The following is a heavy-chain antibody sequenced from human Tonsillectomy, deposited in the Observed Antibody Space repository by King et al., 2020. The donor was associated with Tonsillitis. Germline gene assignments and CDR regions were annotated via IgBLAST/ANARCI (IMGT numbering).Heavy chain of an antibody. CDR1: GGAFNGYY. D-gene: IGHD3-10*01. V-gene: IGHV4-34*01. CDR2: VVHRGST. J-gene: IGHJ6*02. CDR3: ARGDIRGVIVPWGLDV. Sequence: VQLQQWGAGLLKPSETLSLTCCIYGGAFNGYYWSWVRQPPGKGLEWIGEVVHRGSTVSNPSLSTRVIISLDTSKKQLSLTLNSVTAADTAVYYCARGDIRGVIVPWGLDVWGQGTTVIVSS.